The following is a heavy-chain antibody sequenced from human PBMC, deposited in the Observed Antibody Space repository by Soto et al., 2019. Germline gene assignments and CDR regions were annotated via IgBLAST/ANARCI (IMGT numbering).Heavy chain of an antibody. CDR1: GGAIRSAAYF. Sequence: TLSLTCTVSGGAIRSAAYFWTWLRQHPGKGLEWIGHIHYSGSTFYNPSLKSRVIISVDTSKNQFSLKLSSVTAADTAVYYCARADDYGGNGWFDPWGQGTLVTVSS. D-gene: IGHD4-17*01. V-gene: IGHV4-31*03. J-gene: IGHJ5*02. CDR2: IHYSGST. CDR3: ARADDYGGNGWFDP.